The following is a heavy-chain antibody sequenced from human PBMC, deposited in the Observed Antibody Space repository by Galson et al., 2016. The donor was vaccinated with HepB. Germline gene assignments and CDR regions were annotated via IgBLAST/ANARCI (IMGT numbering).Heavy chain of an antibody. Sequence: SLRLSCAASGFTVSSSYMNWVRRAPGKGLEWVSVIYSGGTAYFADSGGSTYYAYADSVKGRFTISRDNSNNTLYLQMNGLRAEDTAVYYCAKERLVRRIFDHWGQGTLLTVSS. CDR3: AKERLVRRIFDH. D-gene: IGHD1-1*01. V-gene: IGHV3-53*01. J-gene: IGHJ4*02. CDR2: IYSGGTA. CDR1: GFTVSSSY.